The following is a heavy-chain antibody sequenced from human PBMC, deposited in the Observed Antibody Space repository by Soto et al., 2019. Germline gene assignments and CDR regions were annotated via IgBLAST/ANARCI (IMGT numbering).Heavy chain of an antibody. CDR1: GGSISSGGYY. CDR3: ARDEHCSGGSSSSRPSYYYYGMDV. Sequence: QVQLQESGPGLVKPSQTLSLTCTVSGGSISSGGYYWSWIRQHPGKGLEWIGYIYYSGSTYYNPSLKSRVTISVDTSKNQFALKLSSVTAADTAVYYCARDEHCSGGSSSSRPSYYYYGMDVWGQGTTVTVSS. D-gene: IGHD2-15*01. J-gene: IGHJ6*02. CDR2: IYYSGST. V-gene: IGHV4-31*03.